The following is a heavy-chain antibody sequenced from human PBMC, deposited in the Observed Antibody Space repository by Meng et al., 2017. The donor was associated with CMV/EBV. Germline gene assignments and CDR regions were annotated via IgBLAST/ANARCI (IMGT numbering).Heavy chain of an antibody. CDR3: TSGGVVVPAARDDEYYYYYGMDV. D-gene: IGHD2-2*01. CDR2: IYSGGST. V-gene: IGHV3-53*01. Sequence: GESLKISCAASGFTVSSNYMTWVRQAPGKGLEWVSVIYSGGSTYYADFVKGRFTISRDNSKNTAYLQMNSLKTEDTAVYYCTSGGVVVPAARDDEYYYYYGMDVWGQGTTVTVSS. CDR1: GFTVSSNY. J-gene: IGHJ6*02.